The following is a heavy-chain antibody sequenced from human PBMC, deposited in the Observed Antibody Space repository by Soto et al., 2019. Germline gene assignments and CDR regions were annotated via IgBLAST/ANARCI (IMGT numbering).Heavy chain of an antibody. CDR1: GSSINSSGYY. V-gene: IGHV4-39*01. D-gene: IGHD3-3*02. Sequence: SETLSLTCTVSGSSINSSGYYWGWIRQPPGRGLEWIGSMFYGVSTYYNPSLKSRVTVSVDTSKTQFSLNLRSVTAADMAVYYCARLPSRHLVDYWGQGTLVTVSS. CDR3: ARLPSRHLVDY. CDR2: MFYGVST. J-gene: IGHJ4*02.